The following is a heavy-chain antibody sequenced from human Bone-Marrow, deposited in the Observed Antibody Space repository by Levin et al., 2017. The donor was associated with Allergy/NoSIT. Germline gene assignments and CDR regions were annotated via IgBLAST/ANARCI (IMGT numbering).Heavy chain of an antibody. Sequence: GESLKISCEASGFTFDTYGMHWVRQAPGKGLEWISYISGSGKTILKPDSVRGRFTISRDNAKNSLYLQMNSLRAEDTAVYYCARDGGLYYLDCWGQGTLVTVSS. J-gene: IGHJ4*02. CDR2: ISGSGKTI. CDR3: ARDGGLYYLDC. CDR1: GFTFDTYG. V-gene: IGHV3-48*01. D-gene: IGHD3-16*01.